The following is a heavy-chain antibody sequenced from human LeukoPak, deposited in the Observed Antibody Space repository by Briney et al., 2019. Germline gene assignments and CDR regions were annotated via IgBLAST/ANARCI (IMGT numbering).Heavy chain of an antibody. CDR2: TYYRSKWYN. Sequence: SQTLSLTCAISGDSVSSNSATWNRIRQSPSRGLEWLGRTYYRSKWYNDYAVSVKSRITINPETSKNQFSLHLNSVTPEDTGVYYCARGDTSLSSARLFDYWGQGTLVTASS. V-gene: IGHV6-1*01. D-gene: IGHD2-2*01. J-gene: IGHJ4*02. CDR1: GDSVSSNSAT. CDR3: ARGDTSLSSARLFDY.